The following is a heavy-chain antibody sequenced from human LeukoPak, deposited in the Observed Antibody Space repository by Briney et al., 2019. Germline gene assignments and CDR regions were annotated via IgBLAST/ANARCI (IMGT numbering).Heavy chain of an antibody. CDR1: GGSISSYY. V-gene: IGHV4-59*01. J-gene: IGHJ6*02. Sequence: SETLSLTCTVSGGSISSYYWSWIRQPPGKGLEWIGYIYYSGSTNYNPSLKSRVTISVDTSKNQFSLKLSSVTAADTAVYYCASRPDYGDYYYYGMDVWGQGTTVTVSS. CDR2: IYYSGST. D-gene: IGHD4-17*01. CDR3: ASRPDYGDYYYYGMDV.